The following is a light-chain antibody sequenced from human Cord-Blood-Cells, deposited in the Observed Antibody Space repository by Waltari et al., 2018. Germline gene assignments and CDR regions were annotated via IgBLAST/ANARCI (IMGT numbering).Light chain of an antibody. V-gene: IGKV1-5*01. Sequence: DIQTSHPPPTLCASVGDRVTSTCRASQSISSWLAWYQQKPGKAPKLLIYDASSLESVVPARFSGSGSGTEFTLTISSLQPDEFATYFCQQYNSYWTFGQGTKVEIK. CDR1: QSISSW. CDR2: DAS. J-gene: IGKJ1*01. CDR3: QQYNSYWT.